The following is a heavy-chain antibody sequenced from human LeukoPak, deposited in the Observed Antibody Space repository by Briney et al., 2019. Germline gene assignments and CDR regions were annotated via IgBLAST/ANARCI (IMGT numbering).Heavy chain of an antibody. CDR1: GITFSNYW. J-gene: IGHJ4*02. CDR3: ARATDYGDSISSLYYYFDL. V-gene: IGHV3-7*04. CDR2: INQDSSEE. Sequence: GGSLRLSCAASGITFSNYWMSWVRQAPGKGLEWVANINQDSSEEYYVDSVKGRFTISRDNAKNSLYLQLNTLRPEDTAVYYCARATDYGDSISSLYYYFDLWGRGTLVSVSS. D-gene: IGHD4-17*01.